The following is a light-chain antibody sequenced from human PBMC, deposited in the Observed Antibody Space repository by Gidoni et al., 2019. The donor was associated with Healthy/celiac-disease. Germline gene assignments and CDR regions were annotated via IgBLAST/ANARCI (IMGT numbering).Light chain of an antibody. V-gene: IGKV2-28*01. J-gene: IGKJ1*01. CDR2: LGS. Sequence: PASISCRSSQSLLHSNGYNYLDWYLQKPGQSPQLLIYLGSNRASGVPDRFSGSGSGTDFTLKISRVEAEDVGVYYCMRALQTPVTFGQGTKVEIK. CDR1: QSLLHSNGYNY. CDR3: MRALQTPVT.